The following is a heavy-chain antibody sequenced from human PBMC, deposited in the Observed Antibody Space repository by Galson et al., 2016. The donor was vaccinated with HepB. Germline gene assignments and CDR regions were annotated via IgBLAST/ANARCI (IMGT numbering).Heavy chain of an antibody. CDR3: ARDPRKIRYQLLEIYYYYYAMDG. V-gene: IGHV1-18*01. J-gene: IGHJ6*02. CDR1: GYTFTTYG. CDR2: ISAYNGNT. D-gene: IGHD2-2*01. Sequence: SVKVSCKASGYTFTTYGISWVRQAPGQGLEWMGWISAYNGNTNYAQKLQGRVTMTTDTSTSTAYMELRSLRSDNTAVYYCARDPRKIRYQLLEIYYYYYAMDGWGQGNTVTGSS.